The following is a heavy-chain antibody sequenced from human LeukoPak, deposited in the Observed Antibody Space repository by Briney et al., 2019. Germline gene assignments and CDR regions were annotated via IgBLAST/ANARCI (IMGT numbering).Heavy chain of an antibody. J-gene: IGHJ5*02. CDR3: ARDPTHSTIQLWLSPENWFDP. CDR1: GYTFTAYY. CDR2: INPNTGGT. V-gene: IGHV1-2*06. Sequence: ASVKVSCRASGYTFTAYYMHWVRQAPGQGLEWMGRINPNTGGTNYAQKFQGRVTMTGDTSISTAYMELSRLTSDDTAVYYCARDPTHSTIQLWLSPENWFDPWGQGTLVTVSS. D-gene: IGHD5-18*01.